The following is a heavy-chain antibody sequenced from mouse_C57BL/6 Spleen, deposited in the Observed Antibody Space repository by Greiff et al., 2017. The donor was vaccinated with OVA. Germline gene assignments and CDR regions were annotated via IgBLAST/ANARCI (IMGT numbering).Heavy chain of an antibody. CDR3: ASGGLRHVYVDY. CDR2: ISSGSRTI. D-gene: IGHD2-2*01. Sequence: EVQLVESGGGLVKPGGSLKLSCAASGFTFSDYGMHWVRQAPEKGLEWVAYISSGSRTIYYADTVKGRFTISRDNANNILFMQMTSLRSEDTSMYYCASGGLRHVYVDYWGQGTTLTVSS. V-gene: IGHV5-17*01. CDR1: GFTFSDYG. J-gene: IGHJ2*01.